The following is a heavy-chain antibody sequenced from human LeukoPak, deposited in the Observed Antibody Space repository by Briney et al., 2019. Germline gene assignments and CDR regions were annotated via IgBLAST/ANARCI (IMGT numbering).Heavy chain of an antibody. Sequence: GGSLRLSCAASGFTFSSYGMHWVRQAPGKGLEWVAFIRYDGSNKYYADSVKGRFTISRDNSKNTLYLQMNSLRAEDTAVYYCAKDAEMWYYDSSGYYPSGYFQHWGRGTLVTVSS. CDR2: IRYDGSNK. J-gene: IGHJ1*01. V-gene: IGHV3-30*02. CDR1: GFTFSSYG. D-gene: IGHD3-22*01. CDR3: AKDAEMWYYDSSGYYPSGYFQH.